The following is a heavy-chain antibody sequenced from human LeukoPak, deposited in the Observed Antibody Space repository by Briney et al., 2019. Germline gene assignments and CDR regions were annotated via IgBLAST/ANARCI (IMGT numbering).Heavy chain of an antibody. V-gene: IGHV3-23*01. D-gene: IGHD3-3*01. Sequence: PGGSLRLSCAASGFTFSSYAMSWVRQAPGKGLEWVSAISGSGGSTYYADSVKGRFTISRDNSKNTLYLQMNSLRAEDTAVYYCAKGGWSILEWLTYYWGQGTLVAVSS. CDR3: AKGGWSILEWLTYY. CDR2: ISGSGGST. J-gene: IGHJ4*02. CDR1: GFTFSSYA.